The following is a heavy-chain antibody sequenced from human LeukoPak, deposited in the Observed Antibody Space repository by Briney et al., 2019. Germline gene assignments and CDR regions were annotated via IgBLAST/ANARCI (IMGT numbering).Heavy chain of an antibody. CDR2: IIPIFGTA. J-gene: IGHJ4*02. Sequence: GSSVKVSCKASGGTFSTYAFSWVRQAPGQGLEWMGGIIPIFGTANYAQEFQGRVTITADESTSTAYMELNSLRSEDTAVYYCARGGRVAADYWGQGTLVTVSS. CDR3: ARGGRVAADY. CDR1: GGTFSTYA. D-gene: IGHD2-15*01. V-gene: IGHV1-69*01.